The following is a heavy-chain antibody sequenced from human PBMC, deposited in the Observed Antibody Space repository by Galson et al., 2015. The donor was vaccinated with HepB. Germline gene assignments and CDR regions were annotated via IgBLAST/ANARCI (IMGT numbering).Heavy chain of an antibody. CDR3: ASYYYDSSGYELPTYDAFDI. Sequence: SGAEEKKPGESLKISCKGSGYSFTSYWIGWVRQMPGKGLEWMGIIYPGDSDTRYSPSFQGQVTISADKSISTAYLQWSSLKASDTAMYYCASYYYDSSGYELPTYDAFDIWGQGTMVTVSS. J-gene: IGHJ3*02. CDR2: IYPGDSDT. V-gene: IGHV5-51*03. D-gene: IGHD3-22*01. CDR1: GYSFTSYW.